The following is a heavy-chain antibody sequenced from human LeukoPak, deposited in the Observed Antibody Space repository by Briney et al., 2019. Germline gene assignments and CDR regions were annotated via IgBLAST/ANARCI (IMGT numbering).Heavy chain of an antibody. J-gene: IGHJ6*02. CDR1: GDSISRSY. Sequence: PSETLSLTCTVSGDSISRSYWSWIRQPPGKGLEWIGYMHYSGSTNYNPSLKSRVTISVDTSKNQFSLKVTSVTAADTAVYSCARAHSSSWYPAYYYGMDVWGQGTTVTVSS. V-gene: IGHV4-59*08. CDR2: MHYSGST. D-gene: IGHD6-13*01. CDR3: ARAHSSSWYPAYYYGMDV.